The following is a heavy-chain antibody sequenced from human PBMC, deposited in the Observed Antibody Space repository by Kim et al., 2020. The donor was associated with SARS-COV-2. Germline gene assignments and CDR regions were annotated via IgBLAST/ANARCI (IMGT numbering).Heavy chain of an antibody. D-gene: IGHD2-21*01. Sequence: TYYPGSVKGRFTISRENAKNSLYLQMNSLRAGDTAVYYCARVIGGTLYDYWGQGTLVTVSS. CDR2: T. CDR3: ARVIGGTLYDY. J-gene: IGHJ4*02. V-gene: IGHV3-13*01.